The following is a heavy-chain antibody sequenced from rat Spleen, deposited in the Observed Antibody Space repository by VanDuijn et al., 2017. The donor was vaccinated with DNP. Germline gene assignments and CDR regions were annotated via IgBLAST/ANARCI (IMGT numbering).Heavy chain of an antibody. J-gene: IGHJ2*01. Sequence: EVQLVESGGGLVQHGRSLKLSCLDFGLTFSNYGMNWIRQAPGKGLEWVASISSSSSYIYYSDTVKGRFTISREHPKNTLYLQMTSLRSEDTALYTCARHETTGRTHPFDPRGQALMVTVS. CDR2: ISSSSSYI. CDR3: ARHETTGRTHPFDP. D-gene: IGHD1-9*01. CDR1: GLTFSNYG. V-gene: IGHV5-34*01.